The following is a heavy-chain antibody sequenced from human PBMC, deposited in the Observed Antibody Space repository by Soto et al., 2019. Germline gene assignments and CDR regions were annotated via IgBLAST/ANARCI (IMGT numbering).Heavy chain of an antibody. CDR2: IIPIFGTA. Sequence: SVKVSCNASGVTVSSYAISWVRQAPGQGLEWMGGIIPIFGTANYAQKFQGRVTITADESTSTAYMELSSLRSEDTAVYYCASTKDYYDSSGYYYYYYGMDVWGQGTTVTVSS. D-gene: IGHD3-22*01. V-gene: IGHV1-69*13. J-gene: IGHJ6*02. CDR1: GVTVSSYA. CDR3: ASTKDYYDSSGYYYYYYGMDV.